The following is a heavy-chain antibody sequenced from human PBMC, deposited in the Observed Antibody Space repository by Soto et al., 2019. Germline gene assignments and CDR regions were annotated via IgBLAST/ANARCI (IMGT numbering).Heavy chain of an antibody. CDR2: ISDDGNNK. Sequence: GGSLRLSCAASGFTLNTYGMHWVRQAPGKGLKWVAAISDDGNNKYYADSVKGRFTISRDNSKNTLYLQMSSLRAEDTAVYFCAKGGPSPDRYYYYGMDVWGQGTTVTVSS. CDR1: GFTLNTYG. J-gene: IGHJ6*02. CDR3: AKGGPSPDRYYYYGMDV. D-gene: IGHD6-25*01. V-gene: IGHV3-30*18.